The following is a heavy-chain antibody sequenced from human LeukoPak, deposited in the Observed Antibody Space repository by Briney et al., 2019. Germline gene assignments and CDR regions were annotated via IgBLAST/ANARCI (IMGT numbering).Heavy chain of an antibody. J-gene: IGHJ4*02. D-gene: IGHD2-2*02. CDR3: ARGLPAAIPIYYFDY. V-gene: IGHV3-23*01. Sequence: GGSLRLSCAAYGFTFSIYAMSWVRQAPGKGLEWVSAISGSGGSTYYADSVKGRFTISRDNSKNTLYLQMNSLRAEDTAVYYCARGLPAAIPIYYFDYWGQRTLVTVSS. CDR2: ISGSGGST. CDR1: GFTFSIYA.